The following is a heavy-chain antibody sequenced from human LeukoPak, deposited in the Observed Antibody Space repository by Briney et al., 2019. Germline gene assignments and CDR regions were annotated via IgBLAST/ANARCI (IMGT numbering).Heavy chain of an antibody. J-gene: IGHJ4*02. Sequence: GGSLRLSCAASGFTFSSYALHWVRQAPGKGLEWVAVISYDGSNKYYADSVKGRFTISRDYSKNTLFLQMNSLRAEDTAVYYCARMDSLDYWGQGTLVTVSS. CDR1: GFTFSSYA. CDR3: ARMDSLDY. D-gene: IGHD2-2*03. V-gene: IGHV3-30-3*01. CDR2: ISYDGSNK.